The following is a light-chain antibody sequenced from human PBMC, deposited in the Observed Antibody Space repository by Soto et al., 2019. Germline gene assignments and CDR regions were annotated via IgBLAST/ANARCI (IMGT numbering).Light chain of an antibody. Sequence: QSVLTQPPSVSGAPGQGVTISCTGSSSNIGAGYDVHWYQQLPGTAPKLLIYGNSNRPSGVPDRFSGSKSGTSASLAITGLQAEDEADYYCQSYDSSLSGSYVFGTGTQLTVL. CDR2: GNS. CDR1: SSNIGAGYD. J-gene: IGLJ1*01. CDR3: QSYDSSLSGSYV. V-gene: IGLV1-40*01.